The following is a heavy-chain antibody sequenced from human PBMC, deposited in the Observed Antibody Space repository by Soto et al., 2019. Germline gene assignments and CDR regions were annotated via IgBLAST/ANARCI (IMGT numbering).Heavy chain of an antibody. J-gene: IGHJ4*02. V-gene: IGHV3-11*01. CDR3: ARDVGPGSTDY. Sequence: GSLRLSCAASGFSFSYYYMSWIRQAPGKGLEWLSYISSGGRSIKYADSVKGRFTISRDNAKNSLYLQINSLRAEDTAVYYCARDVGPGSTDYWGQGTLVTVSS. CDR1: GFSFSYYY. CDR2: ISSGGRSI.